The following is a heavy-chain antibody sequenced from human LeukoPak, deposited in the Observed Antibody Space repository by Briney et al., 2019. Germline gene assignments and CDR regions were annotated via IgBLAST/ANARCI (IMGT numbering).Heavy chain of an antibody. V-gene: IGHV3-30-3*01. J-gene: IGHJ4*02. D-gene: IGHD5-12*01. CDR1: GFSFSSYA. Sequence: PGRSLRLSCAASGFSFSSYAIHWVRQAPGKGLEWVAVLSYDGSNKYDADSVKGRFTISRDNSKNTLYLQMNSLRAEDTAMYYCARDPRHWLPPNYFDYWGQGTLVTVSS. CDR2: LSYDGSNK. CDR3: ARDPRHWLPPNYFDY.